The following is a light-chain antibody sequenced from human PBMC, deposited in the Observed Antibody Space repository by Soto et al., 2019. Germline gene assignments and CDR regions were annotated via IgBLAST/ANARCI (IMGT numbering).Light chain of an antibody. CDR2: AAS. CDR3: QQTNTFPFT. Sequence: DIQLTQSPSSVSASVGDRVTITCRASQDIGSWLAWFQQKPGKAPKLLIYAASDLQGAVPSRFSGSGSGTDFTLTISSLPPEDFATYYCQQTNTFPFTFGPGTRVDIK. CDR1: QDIGSW. V-gene: IGKV1-12*01. J-gene: IGKJ3*01.